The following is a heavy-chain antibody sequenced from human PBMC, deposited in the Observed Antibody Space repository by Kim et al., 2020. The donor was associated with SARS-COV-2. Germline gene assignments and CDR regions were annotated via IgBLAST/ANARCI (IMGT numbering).Heavy chain of an antibody. V-gene: IGHV4-34*01. CDR3: ARGGIGRFPPTS. D-gene: IGHD3-3*01. Sequence: NYNPSLQSRVTISVDTSKNQFSLKLSSVTAADTAVYYCARGGIGRFPPTSWGQGTLVTVSS. J-gene: IGHJ4*02.